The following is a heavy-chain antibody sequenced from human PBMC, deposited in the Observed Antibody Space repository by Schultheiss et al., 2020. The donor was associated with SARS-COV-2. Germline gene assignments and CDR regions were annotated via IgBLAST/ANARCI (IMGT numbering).Heavy chain of an antibody. J-gene: IGHJ4*02. Sequence: KISCKASRYTFTGYYIHWVRQAPGQGLEWMGWINPKSGGTNYAQRFQGRVTMTRDTSISTAYMEVSSLRSDDTAVYYCARLEYGHGNDAPTGDYWGQGTLVTVSS. V-gene: IGHV1-2*02. CDR2: INPKSGGT. CDR1: RYTFTGYY. CDR3: ARLEYGHGNDAPTGDY. D-gene: IGHD2/OR15-2a*01.